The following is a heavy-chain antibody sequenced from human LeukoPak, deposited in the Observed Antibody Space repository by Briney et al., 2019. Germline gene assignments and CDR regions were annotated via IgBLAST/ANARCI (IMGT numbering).Heavy chain of an antibody. CDR2: IYYSGST. D-gene: IGHD5-18*01. J-gene: IGHJ5*02. Sequence: PSQTLSLTCTVSGGSISSYYWSWIRQPPGKGLEWIGYIYYSGSTNYNPSLKSRVTISVDTSKNQFSLKLSSVTAADTAVYYCARRWWIQLWISWFDPWGQGTLVTVSS. CDR1: GGSISSYY. CDR3: ARRWWIQLWISWFDP. V-gene: IGHV4-59*12.